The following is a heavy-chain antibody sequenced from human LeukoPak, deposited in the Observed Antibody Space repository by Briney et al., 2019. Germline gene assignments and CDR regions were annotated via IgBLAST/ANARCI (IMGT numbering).Heavy chain of an antibody. CDR3: ARADYGGNGDAFDI. CDR2: ISSSSSYI. D-gene: IGHD4-23*01. CDR1: GFTFGSYS. Sequence: GGSLRLSCAASGFTFGSYSMNWVRQAPGKGLEWVSSISSSSSYIYYADSVKGRFTISRDNAKNSLYLQMNSLRAEDTAVYYCARADYGGNGDAFDIWGQGTMVTVSS. J-gene: IGHJ3*02. V-gene: IGHV3-21*01.